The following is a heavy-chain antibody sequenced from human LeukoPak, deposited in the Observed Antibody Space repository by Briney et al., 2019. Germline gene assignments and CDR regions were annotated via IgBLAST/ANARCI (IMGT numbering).Heavy chain of an antibody. D-gene: IGHD4-17*01. CDR2: IYSGGST. Sequence: GGSLRLSCAASGFTVSSNFMSWVRQAPGKGLEWVSVIYSGGSTYYADSVKGRFTISRHNSKNTLYLQMNSLRAEDTAVYYCARESNYGDSAFFYYYYGMDVWGQGTTVTVSS. J-gene: IGHJ6*02. V-gene: IGHV3-53*04. CDR1: GFTVSSNF. CDR3: ARESNYGDSAFFYYYYGMDV.